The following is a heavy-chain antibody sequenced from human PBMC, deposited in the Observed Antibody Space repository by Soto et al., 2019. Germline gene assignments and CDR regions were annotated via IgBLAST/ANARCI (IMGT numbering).Heavy chain of an antibody. V-gene: IGHV3-30-3*01. CDR3: ARARGSSFLYFDY. Sequence: QVQLVESGGGVVQPGRSLRLSCAASGFTFSSYAMHWVRQAPGKGLEWVAVISYDGSNKYYADSVKGRFTISRDNSKNTLYLQMNSLRAEDTAVYYCARARGSSFLYFDYWGQGTLVTVSS. CDR1: GFTFSSYA. D-gene: IGHD6-6*01. J-gene: IGHJ4*02. CDR2: ISYDGSNK.